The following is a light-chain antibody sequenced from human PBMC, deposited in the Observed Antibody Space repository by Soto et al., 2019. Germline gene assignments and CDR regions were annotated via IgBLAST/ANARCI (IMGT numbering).Light chain of an antibody. CDR2: DAT. CDR3: QERNDWPPNFT. J-gene: IGKJ3*01. V-gene: IGKV3-11*01. Sequence: EIVMTQSPSTLSLSPGERATLSFRASPSVGSYLAWYQHKPGQAPRHLIYDATNRATGIPARCSASGSRTVFSLNISSPEPEDFASYYCQERNDWPPNFTFGPGTKVDIK. CDR1: PSVGSY.